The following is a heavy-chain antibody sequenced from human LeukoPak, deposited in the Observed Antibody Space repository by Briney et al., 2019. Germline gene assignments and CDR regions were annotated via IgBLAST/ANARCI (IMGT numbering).Heavy chain of an antibody. J-gene: IGHJ1*01. CDR1: GASISSRSYY. CDR2: INCSGST. Sequence: SETLSLTCTLSGASISSRSYYWGWIRQPPGKGLEWIGSINCSGSTYYHPSLKSRVTISVDTSKNQFSLKLSSVTAADTAVYYCGAEYCTNGVCPFQHWGQGTLVTVSS. V-gene: IGHV4-39*07. D-gene: IGHD2-8*01. CDR3: GAEYCTNGVCPFQH.